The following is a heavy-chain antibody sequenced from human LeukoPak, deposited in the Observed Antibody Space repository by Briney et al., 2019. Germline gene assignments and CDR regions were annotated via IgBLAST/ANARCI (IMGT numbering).Heavy chain of an antibody. CDR3: ARGVAARPKVKNYYYMDV. CDR1: GYTFTSYD. J-gene: IGHJ6*03. CDR2: MNPNSGNT. D-gene: IGHD6-6*01. Sequence: ASVKVSSKASGYTFTSYDINWVRQATGQGLEWMGWMNPNSGNTGYAQKFQGRVTITRNTSISTAYMELSSLRSEDTAVYYCARGVAARPKVKNYYYMDVWGKGTTVTVSS. V-gene: IGHV1-8*03.